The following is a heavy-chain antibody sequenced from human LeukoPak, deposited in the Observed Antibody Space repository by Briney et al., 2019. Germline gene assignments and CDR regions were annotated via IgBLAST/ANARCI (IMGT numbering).Heavy chain of an antibody. CDR2: IWYDGSNT. D-gene: IGHD3-22*01. J-gene: IGHJ3*02. Sequence: PGGSLRLSCAASGFTFSSYGMHWVRQAPGKGLEWVADIWYDGSNTDDADSVKGRFTISRDNSKNTLYLQMNSLRAEDTAVYYCAKDSSLSPYDSSGYPDAFDIWGQGTMVTVSS. CDR1: GFTFSSYG. V-gene: IGHV3-33*06. CDR3: AKDSSLSPYDSSGYPDAFDI.